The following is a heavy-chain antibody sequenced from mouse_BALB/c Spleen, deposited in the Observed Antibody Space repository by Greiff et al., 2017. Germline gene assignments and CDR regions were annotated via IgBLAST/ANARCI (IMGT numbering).Heavy chain of an antibody. CDR2: ISNGGGST. D-gene: IGHD2-3*01. CDR1: GFTFSSYT. CDR3: ASHDGYYVEFAY. J-gene: IGHJ3*01. V-gene: IGHV5-12-2*01. Sequence: EVKLMESGGGLVQPGGSLKLSCAASGFTFSSYTMSWVRQTPEKRLEWVAYISNGGGSTYYPDTVKGRFTISRDNAKNTLYLQMSSLKSEDTAMYYCASHDGYYVEFAYWGQGTLVTVSA.